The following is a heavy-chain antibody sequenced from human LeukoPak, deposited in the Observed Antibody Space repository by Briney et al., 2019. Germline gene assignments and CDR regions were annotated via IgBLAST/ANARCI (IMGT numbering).Heavy chain of an antibody. V-gene: IGHV3-15*01. CDR3: TAGVGHSDRDF. D-gene: IGHD1-26*01. J-gene: IGHJ4*02. CDR2: IKSKTDGGTT. Sequence: GGSLRLSCAASGFTFNNAWMSWVRQAPGKGLEWVGRIKSKTDGGTTDYAAPVKGRFTISRDDSKNTLYLQMNSLKTEDTAVYYCTAGVGHSDRDFWGQGTLVTVSS. CDR1: GFTFNNAW.